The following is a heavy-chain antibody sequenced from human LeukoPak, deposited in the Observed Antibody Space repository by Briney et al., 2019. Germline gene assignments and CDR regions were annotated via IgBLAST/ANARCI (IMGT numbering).Heavy chain of an antibody. CDR1: GFTFSSYA. J-gene: IGHJ4*02. V-gene: IGHV3-23*01. CDR3: AKDPTYYYDSSGRSTPFDY. Sequence: HSGGSLRLSCAASGFTFSSYAMSWVRQAPGKGLEWVSAISGSGGSTYYADSVKGRFTISRDNSKNTLYLQMNSLRAEDTAVYYCAKDPTYYYDSSGRSTPFDYWGQGTLVILSS. CDR2: ISGSGGST. D-gene: IGHD3-22*01.